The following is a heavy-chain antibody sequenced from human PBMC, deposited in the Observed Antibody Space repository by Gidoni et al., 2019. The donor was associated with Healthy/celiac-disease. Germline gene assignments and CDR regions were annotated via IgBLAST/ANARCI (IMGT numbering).Heavy chain of an antibody. J-gene: IGHJ1*01. CDR3: ARESTLHAEYFQH. V-gene: IGHV4-31*03. CDR1: GGSIRSGGYY. Sequence: QVQLQESGPGLVKPSQTLSLTCTVSGGSIRSGGYYWSWIRQHPGKGLEWIGYIYYSGSTYYNPSLKSRVTISVDTSKNQFSLKLSSVTAADTAVYYCARESTLHAEYFQHWGQGTLVTVSS. CDR2: IYYSGST.